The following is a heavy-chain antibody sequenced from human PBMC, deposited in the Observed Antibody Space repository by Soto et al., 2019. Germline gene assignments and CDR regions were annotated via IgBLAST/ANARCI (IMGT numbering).Heavy chain of an antibody. V-gene: IGHV3-23*01. J-gene: IGHJ4*02. CDR3: AKLDNLFDY. Sequence: EVQLLESGGGLVQPGGSLRLSCAASGFTFSSYAMSWVRQAPGKGLEWVSGISGSGGSTDYADSVKGRFTISRDNFKNTLYLQMNILTAEDTAVYYCAKLDNLFDYWGQVTLVTVSS. D-gene: IGHD1-1*01. CDR2: ISGSGGST. CDR1: GFTFSSYA.